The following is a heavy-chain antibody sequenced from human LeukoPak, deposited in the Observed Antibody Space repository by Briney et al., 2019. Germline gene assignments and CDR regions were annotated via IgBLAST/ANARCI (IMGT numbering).Heavy chain of an antibody. J-gene: IGHJ6*02. CDR3: ARAGYTSSWYVYYYGMDV. V-gene: IGHV1-2*02. CDR2: INPNSGGT. CDR1: GYTFTGYY. D-gene: IGHD6-13*01. Sequence: GASVKVSCKASGYTFTGYYMHWVRQAPGQGLEWMGWINPNSGGTNYAQKFQGRVTMTRDTSISTAYMELSRLRSDDTAVYYCARAGYTSSWYVYYYGMDVWGQGTTVTVSS.